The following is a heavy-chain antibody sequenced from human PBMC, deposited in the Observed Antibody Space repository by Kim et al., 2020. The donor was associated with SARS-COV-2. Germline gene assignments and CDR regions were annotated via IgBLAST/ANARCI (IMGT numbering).Heavy chain of an antibody. V-gene: IGHV4-34*01. CDR1: GGSFSGYY. Sequence: SETLSLTCAVYGGSFSGYYWSWIRQPPGKGLEWIGEINHSGSTNYNPSLKSRVTISVDTSKNQFSLKLSSVTAADTAVYYCARIVTGSDWGQGTLVTVSS. CDR2: INHSGST. CDR3: ARIVTGSD. J-gene: IGHJ4*02. D-gene: IGHD1-26*01.